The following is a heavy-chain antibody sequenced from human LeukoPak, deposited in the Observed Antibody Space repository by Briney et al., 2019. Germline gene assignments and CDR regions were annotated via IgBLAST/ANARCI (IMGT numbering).Heavy chain of an antibody. CDR3: ARDLLVGVKDSSGWRSPFDP. CDR1: GYTFTSYG. CDR2: ISAYNGNT. Sequence: GASVKVSCKASGYTFTSYGISWVRQAPGQGLEWMGWISAYNGNTNYAQKLQGRVTMTTDTSTSTAYMELRSLRSDDTAVYYCARDLLVGVKDSSGWRSPFDPWGQGTLVTVSS. D-gene: IGHD3-22*01. J-gene: IGHJ5*02. V-gene: IGHV1-18*01.